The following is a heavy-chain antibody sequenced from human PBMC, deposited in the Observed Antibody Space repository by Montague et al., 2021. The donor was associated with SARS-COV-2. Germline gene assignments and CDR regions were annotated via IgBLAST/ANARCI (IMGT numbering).Heavy chain of an antibody. CDR1: GGSFSDYH. CDR2: INYGGST. V-gene: IGHV4-34*01. CDR3: ARGAPGY. Sequence: SETLSLTCAVYGGSFSDYHWTWIRQSPGEGLEWIGQINYGGSTKYNPSLKSRVTISIDTPKNQFSLELTSVTAADTAVYYCARGAPGYWGQGTLVTVSS. D-gene: IGHD1-1*01. J-gene: IGHJ4*02.